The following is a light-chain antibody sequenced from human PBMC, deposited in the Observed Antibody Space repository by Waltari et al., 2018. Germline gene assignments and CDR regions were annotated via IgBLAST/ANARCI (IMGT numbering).Light chain of an antibody. CDR3: SSYISSSTLEL. V-gene: IGLV2-14*03. J-gene: IGLJ2*01. CDR2: DVS. CDR1: SSDVGTYNY. Sequence: QSALTQPASVSGSPGQSITISCTGTSSDVGTYNYVSWYQQHPGKAPKLMIFDVSIRPSGVSNRFSGSKSGNTASLTISGLRAEDEADYYCSSYISSSTLELFGGGTSLTVL.